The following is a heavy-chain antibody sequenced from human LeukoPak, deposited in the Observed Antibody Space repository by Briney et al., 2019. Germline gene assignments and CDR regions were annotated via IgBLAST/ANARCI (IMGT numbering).Heavy chain of an antibody. CDR3: ARDGGMEWFGYGPFDY. D-gene: IGHD3-10*01. J-gene: IGHJ4*02. Sequence: SDTLSLTCTVSGGSLSSGSYYWRWIRQPAGKGLEWIGRIYTSGSTNYNPSLKSRVTISVDTAKNQFSLKLSSVTAADTAVYYCARDGGMEWFGYGPFDYWGQGTLVTVSS. CDR2: IYTSGST. V-gene: IGHV4-61*02. CDR1: GGSLSSGSYY.